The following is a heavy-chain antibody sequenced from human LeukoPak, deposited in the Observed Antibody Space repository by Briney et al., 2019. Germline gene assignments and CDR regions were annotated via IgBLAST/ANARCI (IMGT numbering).Heavy chain of an antibody. D-gene: IGHD3-9*01. J-gene: IGHJ4*02. CDR1: GGSFSGYY. V-gene: IGHV4-34*01. Sequence: PSETLSLTCAVYGGSFSGYYWSWIRQPPGKGLEWIGEINHSGSTNYNPSLKSRVTIPVDTSKNQFSLKLSSVTAADTAVYYCARGEDIWSFDYWGQGTLVTVSS. CDR2: INHSGST. CDR3: ARGEDIWSFDY.